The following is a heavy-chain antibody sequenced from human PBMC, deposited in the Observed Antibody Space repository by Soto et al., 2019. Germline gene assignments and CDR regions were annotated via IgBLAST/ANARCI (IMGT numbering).Heavy chain of an antibody. CDR2: IYATGTT. Sequence: SETLSLTCTVSGASISGFYWSWIRKCAGKGLGWIGRIYATGTTDYNPYLKSRVMMSVDTSKKQFSLKLRSVTAADTAVYYCVRDGTKTLRDWFDPWGQGISVTVSS. D-gene: IGHD1-7*01. CDR1: GASISGFY. CDR3: VRDGTKTLRDWFDP. V-gene: IGHV4-4*07. J-gene: IGHJ5*02.